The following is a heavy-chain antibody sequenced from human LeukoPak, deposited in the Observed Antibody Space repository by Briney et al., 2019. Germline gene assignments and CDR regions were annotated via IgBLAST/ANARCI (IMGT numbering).Heavy chain of an antibody. V-gene: IGHV4-31*03. CDR3: ARVSHFYHNIGWPDY. CDR1: GGSISSGGSY. CDR2: IYYSGST. J-gene: IGHJ4*02. D-gene: IGHD2/OR15-2a*01. Sequence: SQTLSLTCTVSGGSISSGGSYWSWIRQHPEKGLEWIGHIYYSGSTHYNPSLKSRVTISVDTSKNQFSLNLSSVTAADTAVYYCARVSHFYHNIGWPDYWGQGTLVTVSS.